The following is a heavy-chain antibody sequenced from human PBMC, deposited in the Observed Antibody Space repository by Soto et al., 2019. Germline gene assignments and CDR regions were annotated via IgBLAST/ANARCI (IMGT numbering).Heavy chain of an antibody. Sequence: QVQLVQSGAEVKKPGASVKVSCKASGYTFTSYDIIWVRQATGQGLEWMGWMNPSTGNTDNAQKFQGRLTMTRNTSISTAYMELSSLRFEYTALYYCARARIVVAGGFDPWCQGTLVTVSS. D-gene: IGHD6-19*01. CDR2: MNPSTGNT. V-gene: IGHV1-8*01. J-gene: IGHJ5*02. CDR1: GYTFTSYD. CDR3: ARARIVVAGGFDP.